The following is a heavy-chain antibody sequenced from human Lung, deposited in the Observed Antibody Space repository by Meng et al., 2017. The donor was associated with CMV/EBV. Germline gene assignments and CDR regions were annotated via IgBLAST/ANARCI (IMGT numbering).Heavy chain of an antibody. J-gene: IGHJ6*02. D-gene: IGHD3-3*01. V-gene: IGHV1-69*13. CDR2: IIPVFGTP. Sequence: SXXVSXKVYGGTFSSNPISWVRQAPGQGLEWMGGIIPVFGTPNYGQKFQGRVTITSDESTSTAYMELSSLRSNDTAIYYCARERQGFGYYYGMDVWGQGTAVTVSS. CDR1: GGTFSSNP. CDR3: ARERQGFGYYYGMDV.